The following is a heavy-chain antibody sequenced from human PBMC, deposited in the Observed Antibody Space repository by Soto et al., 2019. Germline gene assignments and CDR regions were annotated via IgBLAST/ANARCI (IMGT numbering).Heavy chain of an antibody. V-gene: IGHV3-21*06. J-gene: IGHJ4*02. Sequence: EVQLVESGGGLVKPGGSVRLSCEASGFTFTSDSMTWVRQAPGKGLEWVSSISSHGRDIFYADSVKGRCTISRDNAKDSLHLQMNSLTGEASAVNYCARGAVLAGKLDLSGQGTLVTVSS. D-gene: IGHD2-8*02. CDR3: ARGAVLAGKLDL. CDR2: ISSHGRDI. CDR1: GFTFTSDS.